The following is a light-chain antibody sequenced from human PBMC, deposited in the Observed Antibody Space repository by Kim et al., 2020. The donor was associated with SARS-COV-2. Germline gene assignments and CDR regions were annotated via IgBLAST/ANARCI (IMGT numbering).Light chain of an antibody. CDR2: AAS. CDR1: KSISSY. Sequence: SASVGYRVTITCRASKSISSYLNWYKQKPGKAPKLLIYAASSLQSGVPSRFSGSGSGTDFTLTISILQPEDFATYYCQQSYSTPRTFGQGTKLEI. V-gene: IGKV1-39*01. CDR3: QQSYSTPRT. J-gene: IGKJ2*01.